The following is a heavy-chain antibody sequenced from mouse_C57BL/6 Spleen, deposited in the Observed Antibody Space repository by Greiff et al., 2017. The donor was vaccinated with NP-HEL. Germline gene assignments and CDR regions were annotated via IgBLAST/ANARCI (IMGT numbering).Heavy chain of an antibody. CDR2: SRNKANDYTT. V-gene: IGHV7-1*01. J-gene: IGHJ1*03. D-gene: IGHD1-1*01. Sequence: EVKVVESGGGLVQSGRSLRLSCATSGFTFSDFYMEWVRQAPGKGLEWIAASRNKANDYTTEYSASVKGRFIVSRDTSQSILYLQMNALRAEDTAIYYCARDAMGNYYGSSYWYFDVWGTGTTVTVSS. CDR1: GFTFSDFY. CDR3: ARDAMGNYYGSSYWYFDV.